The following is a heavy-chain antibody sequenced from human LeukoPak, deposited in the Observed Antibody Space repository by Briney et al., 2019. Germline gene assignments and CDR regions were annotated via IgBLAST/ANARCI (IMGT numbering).Heavy chain of an antibody. V-gene: IGHV3-33*01. J-gene: IGHJ6*02. D-gene: IGHD6-13*01. Sequence: GGSLRLSCAASEFTFSSYGMHWVRQAPGKGLEWVAATWYDGSNKYYADSVKGRFTISRDNSKNTLYLQMNSLRAEDTAVYYCAREGIEAAAGSYYYYGMDVWGQGTTVTVSS. CDR1: EFTFSSYG. CDR3: AREGIEAAAGSYYYYGMDV. CDR2: TWYDGSNK.